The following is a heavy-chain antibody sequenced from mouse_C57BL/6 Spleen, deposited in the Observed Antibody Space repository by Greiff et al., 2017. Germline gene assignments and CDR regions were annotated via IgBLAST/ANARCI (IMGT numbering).Heavy chain of an antibody. V-gene: IGHV1-55*01. Sequence: QVQLQQPGAELVKPGASVKMSCKASGYTFTSYWITWVKQRPGQGLVWIGDIYPGSGSTNYNEKFKSKATLTVDTSSSTAYMQLSSLTSEDSAVYYCERGGYGSRYGAMDYWGQGTSVTVSS. CDR3: ERGGYGSRYGAMDY. J-gene: IGHJ4*01. D-gene: IGHD1-1*01. CDR2: IYPGSGST. CDR1: GYTFTSYW.